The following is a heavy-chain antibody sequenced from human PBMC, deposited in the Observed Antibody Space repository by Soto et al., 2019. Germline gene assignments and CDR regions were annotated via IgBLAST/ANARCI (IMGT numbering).Heavy chain of an antibody. CDR2: ISSSGGHT. CDR3: ASVVGRLNFDS. Sequence: EVSLVESGGGLVKPGGSLRLSCVASGFIFSDYSMNWVRQAPGKGLEWVAAISSSGGHTFYADSVKGRFTISRDNPKSSVFLQMSSLGGEDTAVYWCASVVGRLNFDSWGQGTLVTVSS. CDR1: GFIFSDYS. J-gene: IGHJ4*02. D-gene: IGHD2-21*01. V-gene: IGHV3-21*06.